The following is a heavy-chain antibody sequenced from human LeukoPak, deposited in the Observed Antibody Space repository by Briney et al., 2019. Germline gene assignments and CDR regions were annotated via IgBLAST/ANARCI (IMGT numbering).Heavy chain of an antibody. CDR3: ASAEAYCGGDCYPADAFDI. CDR2: IYPGDSDT. Sequence: PGESLKISCKGSGYSFTSYWIGWVRQMPGKGLEWMGIIYPGDSDTRYSPSFQGQVTISADKSISTAYLQWSSLKASDTAMYYCASAEAYCGGDCYPADAFDIWGQGTMVTASS. CDR1: GYSFTSYW. D-gene: IGHD2-21*02. J-gene: IGHJ3*02. V-gene: IGHV5-51*01.